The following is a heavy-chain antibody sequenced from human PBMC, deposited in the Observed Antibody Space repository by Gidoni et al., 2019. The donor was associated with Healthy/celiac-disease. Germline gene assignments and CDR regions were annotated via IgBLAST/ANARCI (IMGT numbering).Heavy chain of an antibody. Sequence: QLPLQDSGPGLVKPSETLSFTCTVSGVSLSSRSYYCGWIRQAPGKGLEWIGSIYYSGSTYYNPSRKSRVTISVDTSKNQFSLKLSSVTAADTAVYYCASQLLRYFDWLLYGVWGQGTMVTVSS. V-gene: IGHV4-39*01. CDR2: IYYSGST. J-gene: IGHJ3*01. D-gene: IGHD3-9*01. CDR1: GVSLSSRSYY. CDR3: ASQLLRYFDWLLYGV.